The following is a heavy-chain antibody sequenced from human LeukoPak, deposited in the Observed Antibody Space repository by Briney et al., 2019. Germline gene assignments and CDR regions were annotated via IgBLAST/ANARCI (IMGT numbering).Heavy chain of an antibody. J-gene: IGHJ3*02. Sequence: GASVKVSCTASGYTFTSYDINWVRQATGQGLEWMGWMNPNSGNTGYAQKFQGRVTMTRNTSISTAYMELSSLRSEDTAVYYCARGSGYSYGYDAFDIWGQGTMVTVSS. V-gene: IGHV1-8*01. CDR1: GYTFTSYD. D-gene: IGHD5-18*01. CDR2: MNPNSGNT. CDR3: ARGSGYSYGYDAFDI.